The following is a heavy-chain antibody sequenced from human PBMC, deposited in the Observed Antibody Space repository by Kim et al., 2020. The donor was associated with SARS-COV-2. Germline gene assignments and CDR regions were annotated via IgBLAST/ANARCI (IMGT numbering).Heavy chain of an antibody. CDR2: IYPGDSDT. CDR3: ARTTYIAPHLPYYFEF. D-gene: IGHD5-12*01. J-gene: IGHJ4*02. CDR1: GYRFTSYW. V-gene: IGHV5-51*01. Sequence: GESLKISCKGSGYRFTSYWIGWVRQMPGKGLEGMGIIYPGDSDTRYTPSFQGQVTIPADNSISTAYLQWSSLKASDPAIYYCARTTYIAPHLPYYFEFWGQGTLVTVSS.